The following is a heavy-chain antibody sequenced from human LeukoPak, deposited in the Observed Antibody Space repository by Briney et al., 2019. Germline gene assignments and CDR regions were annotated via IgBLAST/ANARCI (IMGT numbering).Heavy chain of an antibody. CDR1: GGSISSYY. J-gene: IGHJ4*02. D-gene: IGHD2-15*01. V-gene: IGHV4-59*01. CDR3: ARVFSYCSGGSCHRYLDY. Sequence: SETLSLTCTVSGGSISSYYWSWIRQPPGKGLEWIGYIYYSGSTNYNPSFKSRVTISVDTSKNQFSLKLSSVTAADTAVYYCARVFSYCSGGSCHRYLDYWGQGTLVTVSS. CDR2: IYYSGST.